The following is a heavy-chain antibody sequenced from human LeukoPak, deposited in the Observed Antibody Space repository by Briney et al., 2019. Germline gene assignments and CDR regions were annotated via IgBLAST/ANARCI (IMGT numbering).Heavy chain of an antibody. J-gene: IGHJ4*02. D-gene: IGHD3-10*01. CDR3: ARYAVYGSGSYYVY. V-gene: IGHV4-4*07. CDR2: IYTSGST. Sequence: SETLSLTCTVSGGSISSYYWSWIRQPAGKGLEWIGRIYTSGSTNYNPSLKSRATMSVDTSKNQFSLKLSSVTAADTAVYYCARYAVYGSGSYYVYWGQGALVTVSS. CDR1: GGSISSYY.